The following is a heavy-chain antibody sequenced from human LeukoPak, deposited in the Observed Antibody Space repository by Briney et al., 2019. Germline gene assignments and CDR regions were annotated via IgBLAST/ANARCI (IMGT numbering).Heavy chain of an antibody. J-gene: IGHJ6*02. Sequence: SETLSLTCTVSGGSINSSSYSWSWIRQPPGKGLEWIGYIYYSGSTNYNPSLKSRVTISVDTSKNQFSLKLSSVTAADTAVYYCARFGGDIVVVPAAPSYYYYGMDVWGQGTTVTVSS. V-gene: IGHV4-61*01. D-gene: IGHD2-2*01. CDR2: IYYSGST. CDR3: ARFGGDIVVVPAAPSYYYYGMDV. CDR1: GGSINSSSYS.